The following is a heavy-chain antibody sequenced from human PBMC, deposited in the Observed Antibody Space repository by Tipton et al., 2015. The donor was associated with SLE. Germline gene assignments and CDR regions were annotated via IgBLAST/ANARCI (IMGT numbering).Heavy chain of an antibody. J-gene: IGHJ3*02. CDR3: ARDLSSAFDI. D-gene: IGHD6-6*01. CDR1: GFTFSSYA. CDR2: ISSSSSYI. V-gene: IGHV3-21*01. Sequence: QLVQSGGGLVQPGGSLRLSCAASGFTFSSYAMSWVRQAPGKGLEWVSSISSSSSYIYYADSVKGRFTISRDNAKNSLYLQMNSLRAEDTAVYYCARDLSSAFDIWGQGTMVTVSS.